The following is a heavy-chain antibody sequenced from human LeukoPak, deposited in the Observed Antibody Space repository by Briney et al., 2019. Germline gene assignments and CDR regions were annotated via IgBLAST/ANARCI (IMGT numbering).Heavy chain of an antibody. D-gene: IGHD3-10*01. CDR1: GFTFSNYA. CDR3: ARAPSYYGSARYYFDY. CDR2: ISSGGTST. Sequence: GGSLRLSCVASGFTFSNYAMHWVRQAPGKGLEYVSAISSGGTSTYYANSVKGRFTFSRDNSKNTLYLQMGSLTADDMAIYYCARAPSYYGSARYYFDYWGQGALVTVSS. V-gene: IGHV3-64*01. J-gene: IGHJ4*02.